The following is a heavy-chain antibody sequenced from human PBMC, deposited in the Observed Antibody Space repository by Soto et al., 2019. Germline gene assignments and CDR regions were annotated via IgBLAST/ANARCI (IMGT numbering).Heavy chain of an antibody. CDR2: INAGNGNT. CDR3: ARFRVTTTGGDYYYGMDV. J-gene: IGHJ6*02. D-gene: IGHD4-4*01. Sequence: EASVKVSCKASGYTFTSYAMHWVRQAPGQRLEWMGWINAGNGNTKYSQKFQGRVTITRDTSASTAYMELSSLRSEDTAVYYCARFRVTTTGGDYYYGMDVWGQGTTVTVSS. V-gene: IGHV1-3*01. CDR1: GYTFTSYA.